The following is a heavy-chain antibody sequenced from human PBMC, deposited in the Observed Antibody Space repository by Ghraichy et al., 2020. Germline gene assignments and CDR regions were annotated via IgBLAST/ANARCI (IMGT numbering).Heavy chain of an antibody. CDR3: AKDGGWNYWGWYYYGMDV. J-gene: IGHJ6*02. CDR1: GFTFSSYG. D-gene: IGHD1-7*01. CDR2: IRYDGSNK. Sequence: GGSLRLSCAASGFTFSSYGMHWVRQAPGKGLEWVAFIRYDGSNKYYADSVKGRFTISRDNSKNTLYLQMNSLRAEDTAVYYCAKDGGWNYWGWYYYGMDVWGQGTTVTVSS. V-gene: IGHV3-30*02.